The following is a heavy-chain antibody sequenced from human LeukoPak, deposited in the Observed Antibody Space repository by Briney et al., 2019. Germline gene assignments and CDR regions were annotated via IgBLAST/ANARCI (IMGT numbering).Heavy chain of an antibody. V-gene: IGHV1-2*02. D-gene: IGHD5-18*01. J-gene: IGHJ4*02. CDR1: GYTFTGYY. CDR2: INPNSGGT. CDR3: ARGTGEGYTYGRYFFDY. Sequence: GASVKVSCTASGYTFTGYYMHWVRQAPGQGLEWMGWINPNSGGTNYAQKFQGRVTMTRDTSISTAYMELSRLTSDDTAMYYCARGTGEGYTYGRYFFDYWGQGTLVTVSS.